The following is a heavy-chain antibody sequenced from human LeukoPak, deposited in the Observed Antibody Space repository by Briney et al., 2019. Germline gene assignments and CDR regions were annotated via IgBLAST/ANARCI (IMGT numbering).Heavy chain of an antibody. J-gene: IGHJ4*02. Sequence: PSETLSLTCTVSGGSISNYYWSWIRQPPGKGLEWIGEINHSGSTNYNPSLKSRVTISVDTSKNQFSLKLISVTAADTAVYYCARVKGVVTAILDYWGQGTLVTVSS. V-gene: IGHV4-34*01. CDR3: ARVKGVVTAILDY. CDR1: GGSISNYY. D-gene: IGHD2-21*02. CDR2: INHSGST.